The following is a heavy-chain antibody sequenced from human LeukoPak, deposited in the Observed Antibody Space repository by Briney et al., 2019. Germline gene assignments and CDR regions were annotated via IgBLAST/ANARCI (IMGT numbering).Heavy chain of an antibody. D-gene: IGHD6-6*01. Sequence: ASVRVSCKASGYTFTGYYMHWVRQAPGQGLEWMGWINPNSGGTNYAQKFQGRVTMTRDTSISTAYMELSRLRSDDTAVYYCARGAKTDSYAFDIWGQGTMVTVSS. J-gene: IGHJ3*02. V-gene: IGHV1-2*02. CDR3: ARGAKTDSYAFDI. CDR1: GYTFTGYY. CDR2: INPNSGGT.